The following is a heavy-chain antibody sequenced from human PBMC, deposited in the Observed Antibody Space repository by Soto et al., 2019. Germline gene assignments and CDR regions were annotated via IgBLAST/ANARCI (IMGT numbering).Heavy chain of an antibody. V-gene: IGHV5-10-1*03. CDR2: IDPSDSYN. J-gene: IGHJ5*01. CDR3: ARHFHGGARPWFAP. CDR1: GYNFGSYW. Sequence: EVQLVQSGAEVKKPGESLRISCKASGYNFGSYWISWVRQMPGKGLEWMGRIDPSDSYNDYSPSFQGHVTISADQSISTVYLQWSSLEASDTAISFCARHFHGGARPWFAPWGQGSLVTVSS. D-gene: IGHD1-26*01.